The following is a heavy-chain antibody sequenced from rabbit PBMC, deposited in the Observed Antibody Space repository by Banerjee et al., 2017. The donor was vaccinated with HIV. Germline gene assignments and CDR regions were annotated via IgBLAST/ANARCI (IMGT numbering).Heavy chain of an antibody. V-gene: IGHV1S8*01. CDR3: VSPRYYSSGWGGFEW. D-gene: IGHD4-1*01. J-gene: IGHJ4*01. Sequence: STYYASWVNGRFTISSHNAQNTLYLQLNSLTAADTATYFCVSPRYYSSGWGGFEWWGPGTLVTVS. CDR2: ST.